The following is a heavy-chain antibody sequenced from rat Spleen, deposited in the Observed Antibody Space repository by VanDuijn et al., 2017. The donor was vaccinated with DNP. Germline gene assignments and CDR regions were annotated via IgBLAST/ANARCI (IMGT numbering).Heavy chain of an antibody. Sequence: EVQLVETGGGLVQPGRSLKLSCVASGFTFSSYWMYWIRQAPGKGLEWVSSINIDGGSTYYLDSVKGRFTISRDNAENTLYLQMSSLRSEDTATYYCTRENWVLDYWGQGVMVTVSS. CDR3: TRENWVLDY. V-gene: IGHV5-58*01. CDR2: INIDGGST. D-gene: IGHD5-1*01. J-gene: IGHJ2*01. CDR1: GFTFSSYW.